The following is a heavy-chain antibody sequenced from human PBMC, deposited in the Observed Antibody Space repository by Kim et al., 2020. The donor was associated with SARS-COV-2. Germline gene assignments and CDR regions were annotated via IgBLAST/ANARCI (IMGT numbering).Heavy chain of an antibody. D-gene: IGHD2-8*01. J-gene: IGHJ5*02. Sequence: SLKSRVTISVDTSKNQFSLKLSSVTAADTAVYYCARGPMVYAREYNWFDPWGQGTLVTVSS. CDR3: ARGPMVYAREYNWFDP. V-gene: IGHV4-34*01.